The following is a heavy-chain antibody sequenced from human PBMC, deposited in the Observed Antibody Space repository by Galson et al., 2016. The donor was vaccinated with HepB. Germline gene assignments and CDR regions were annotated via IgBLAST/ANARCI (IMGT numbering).Heavy chain of an antibody. CDR3: ARDLIGNLGV. J-gene: IGHJ6*02. V-gene: IGHV1-3*01. D-gene: IGHD3-16*02. Sequence: SVKVSCKASGYSFTSYDMHWVRQSPGQRPEWMGWISAGSGNTEYSEKFQGRVTFTRDTSERTHYMELNSLTSEDTAVYYCARDLIGNLGVWGQGTTVTVSS. CDR1: GYSFTSYD. CDR2: ISAGSGNT.